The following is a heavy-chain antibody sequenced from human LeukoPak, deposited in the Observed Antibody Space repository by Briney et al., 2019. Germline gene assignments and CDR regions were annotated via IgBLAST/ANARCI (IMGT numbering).Heavy chain of an antibody. J-gene: IGHJ4*02. D-gene: IGHD2-15*01. CDR1: GFTFSDAW. CDR3: TADMPASSRASDY. V-gene: IGHV3-15*01. CDR2: IKSKTDGGTT. Sequence: GGSLRLSCAASGFTFSDAWMSWVRQAPGMGLEWGGRIKSKTDGGTTDYAAPVKGRFTISRGDSKTTMYLQINSLKTEDTAVYYGTADMPASSRASDYWGQGTLVTVSS.